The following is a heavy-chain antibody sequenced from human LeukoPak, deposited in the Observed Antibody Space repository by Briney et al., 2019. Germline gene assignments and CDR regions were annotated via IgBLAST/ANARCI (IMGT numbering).Heavy chain of an antibody. CDR3: ARDLGISVGASDLDY. V-gene: IGHV3-73*01. CDR2: ITGTYAT. D-gene: IGHD1-26*01. Sequence: GGSLRLSCAASGFTFSASPMHWVRQASGKGLEWVGRITGTYATAYSASVKGRFTISRDDSKYTTYLQMNSLETEDTAVYYCARDLGISVGASDLDYWGQGTLVTVSS. CDR1: GFTFSASP. J-gene: IGHJ4*02.